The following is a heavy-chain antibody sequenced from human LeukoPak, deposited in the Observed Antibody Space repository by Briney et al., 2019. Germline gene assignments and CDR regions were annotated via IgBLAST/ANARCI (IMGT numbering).Heavy chain of an antibody. CDR1: GFTVISKY. Sequence: GGSLRLSCAASGFTVISKYMNWVRQAPGKALEWVSVIYSGGTTYYADSVKGRFTISRDSSKNTIFLQMNSLRAEDTAVYYCAKDKAHGSGSLFDYWGQGTLVTVSS. V-gene: IGHV3-53*01. CDR2: IYSGGTT. J-gene: IGHJ4*02. D-gene: IGHD3-10*01. CDR3: AKDKAHGSGSLFDY.